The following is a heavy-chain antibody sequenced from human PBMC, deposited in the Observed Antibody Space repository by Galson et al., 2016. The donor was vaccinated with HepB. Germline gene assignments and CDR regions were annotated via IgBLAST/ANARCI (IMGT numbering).Heavy chain of an antibody. Sequence: SLRLSCAASGFTFSTFAMGWVRQAPGKGLEWVSTVHNDGVTTHFADSVRGRFTISRDNSKNTLFLQMNSLGVDDTAFYYCAKIRGMAIGEYHFDHWGQGALVTVSS. D-gene: IGHD5-24*01. CDR2: VHNDGVTT. J-gene: IGHJ4*02. CDR3: AKIRGMAIGEYHFDH. V-gene: IGHV3-23*05. CDR1: GFTFSTFA.